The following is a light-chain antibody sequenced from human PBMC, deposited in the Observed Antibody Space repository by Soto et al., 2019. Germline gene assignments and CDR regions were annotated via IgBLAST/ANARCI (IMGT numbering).Light chain of an antibody. V-gene: IGKV3-20*01. CDR2: GAS. Sequence: EIVLTQSPGTLSLSPGERATLSCRASQSVSSNYLAWYQQKPGQGPRLLIYGASSRAAGIPDRFSGSGSGTHFTLTISRLEPEDFAVYYCQQYGSSRGFTFGPGTKVDIK. CDR3: QQYGSSRGFT. CDR1: QSVSSNY. J-gene: IGKJ3*01.